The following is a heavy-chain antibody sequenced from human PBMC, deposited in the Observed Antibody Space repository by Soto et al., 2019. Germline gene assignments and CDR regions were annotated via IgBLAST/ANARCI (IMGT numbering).Heavy chain of an antibody. CDR3: ARDDEDGSYCDLGY. CDR1: GFTFRNYI. CDR2: ILHDGNNK. D-gene: IGHD3-10*01. V-gene: IGHV3-30-3*01. J-gene: IGHJ4*02. Sequence: GGSLRLSCAASGFTFRNYIMHWVRQAPGKGLEWVAMILHDGNNKYYADSVKGRFTISRDNSKNTLYLQMNSLRTEDTAIYYCARDDEDGSYCDLGYWGQGTLVTVSS.